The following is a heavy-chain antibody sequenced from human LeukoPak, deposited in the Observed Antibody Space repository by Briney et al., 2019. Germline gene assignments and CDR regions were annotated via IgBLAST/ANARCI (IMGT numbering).Heavy chain of an antibody. J-gene: IGHJ6*02. Sequence: ASVKVSCKASGYTFTSYDINWVRQATGQGLEWMGWMNPNSGNTGYAQKFQGRVTMTRNTSISTAYMELSSLRSEDTAVYYCARSGEYYYGMDVWGQGPTVTVSS. CDR1: GYTFTSYD. CDR3: ARSGEYYYGMDV. CDR2: MNPNSGNT. V-gene: IGHV1-8*01. D-gene: IGHD3-10*01.